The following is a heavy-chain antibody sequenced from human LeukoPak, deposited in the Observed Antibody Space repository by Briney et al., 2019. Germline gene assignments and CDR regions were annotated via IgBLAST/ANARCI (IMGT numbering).Heavy chain of an antibody. J-gene: IGHJ4*02. D-gene: IGHD3-10*01. CDR1: GASISSGSYY. CDR2: IYTSRSA. V-gene: IGHV4-61*02. Sequence: PSQTLSLTCTVSGASISSGSYYWSWIRQPAGKGLEWIGRIYTSRSANCNPSLKSRVTISVDTSKNQFSLKLSSVTAADTAVYYCARDYYGSGNYFGYWGQGTLVTVSS. CDR3: ARDYYGSGNYFGY.